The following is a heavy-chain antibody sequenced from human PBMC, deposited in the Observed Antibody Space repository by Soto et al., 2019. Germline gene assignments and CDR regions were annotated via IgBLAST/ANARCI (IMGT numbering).Heavy chain of an antibody. D-gene: IGHD3-10*01. CDR3: ASSACHPGDFFYCNRLDV. CDR2: VYTSDYT. V-gene: IGHV4-4*08. Sequence: PSETLSLTCRVSGASIRSYYWHWIRQPPGKGLEWIGYVYTSDYTRYSSSLKSRVTISVATSKIQFYLRLNSVTAADTAVYYCASSACHPGDFFYCNRLDVWGQCTTVTVSS. J-gene: IGHJ6*02. CDR1: GASIRSYY.